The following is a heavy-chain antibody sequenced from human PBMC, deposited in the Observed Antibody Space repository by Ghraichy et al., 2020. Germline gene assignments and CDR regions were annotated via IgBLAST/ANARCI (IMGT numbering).Heavy chain of an antibody. V-gene: IGHV1-69*13. D-gene: IGHD3-3*01. CDR3: VRDARITLSLIRFDP. CDR1: GGTFSSYT. CDR2: IIPMFGTA. Sequence: SVKVSCKASGGTFSSYTFNWVRQAPGQGLEWMGGIIPMFGTANYAQKFQGRVTISADESTSTVFLELTSLKFEDTAIYYCVRDARITLSLIRFDPWGQGTLVSVSS. J-gene: IGHJ5*02.